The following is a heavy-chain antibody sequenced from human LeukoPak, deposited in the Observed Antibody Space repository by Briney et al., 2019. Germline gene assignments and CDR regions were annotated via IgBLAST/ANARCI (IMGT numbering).Heavy chain of an antibody. Sequence: GGSLRLSCAASGFTFSSYWMSWVRQAPGKGLEWVANIKQDGSEKYYVDSVKGRFTISRDNAKNSLYLQMNSLRAEDTAVYYCARVGVVVPAAISGGRWYFDLWGRGTLVTVSS. D-gene: IGHD2-2*02. J-gene: IGHJ2*01. CDR2: IKQDGSEK. V-gene: IGHV3-7*01. CDR1: GFTFSSYW. CDR3: ARVGVVVPAAISGGRWYFDL.